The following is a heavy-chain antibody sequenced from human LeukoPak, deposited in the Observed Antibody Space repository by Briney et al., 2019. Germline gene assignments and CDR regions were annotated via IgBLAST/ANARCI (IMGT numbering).Heavy chain of an antibody. Sequence: ASETLSLXCTVSGGSISSSPYYWGWIRQPPEKGLEWIGSIYYSGSTYYNPSLKSRVTISVDTSKNHFSLKLSSVTAADTAVYFCARHVSPTYYFDYWGQGTLVTVSS. J-gene: IGHJ4*02. CDR3: ARHVSPTYYFDY. CDR1: GGSISSSPYY. CDR2: IYYSGST. D-gene: IGHD5/OR15-5a*01. V-gene: IGHV4-39*01.